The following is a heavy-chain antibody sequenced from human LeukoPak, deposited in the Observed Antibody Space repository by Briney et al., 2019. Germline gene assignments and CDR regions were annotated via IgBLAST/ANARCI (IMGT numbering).Heavy chain of an antibody. CDR2: IYHSGST. D-gene: IGHD3-3*01. V-gene: IGHV4-38-2*01. J-gene: IGHJ4*02. CDR1: GYSISSGYY. Sequence: SETLSLTCAVSGYSISSGYYWGWIRQPPGKGLEWIGSIYHSGSTYYNPSLKSRVTISVDTSKNQFSLKLSSVTAADTAVYYCARLRGITIFGVVIIPEGVFDYWGPGTLVTVSS. CDR3: ARLRGITIFGVVIIPEGVFDY.